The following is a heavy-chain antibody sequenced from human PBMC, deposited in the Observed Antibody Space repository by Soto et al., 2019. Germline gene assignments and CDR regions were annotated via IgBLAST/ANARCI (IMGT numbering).Heavy chain of an antibody. CDR2: IYYSGST. CDR3: ARVGGLWSGEPISPSGYYMDV. J-gene: IGHJ6*03. CDR1: GGSISSYY. V-gene: IGHV4-59*01. Sequence: SETLSLTCTVSGGSISSYYWSWIRQPPGKGLEWIGYIYYSGSTNYNPSLKSRVTISVDTSKNQFSLKLSSVTAADTAVYYCARVGGLWSGEPISPSGYYMDVWGKGTTVTVSS. D-gene: IGHD3-3*01.